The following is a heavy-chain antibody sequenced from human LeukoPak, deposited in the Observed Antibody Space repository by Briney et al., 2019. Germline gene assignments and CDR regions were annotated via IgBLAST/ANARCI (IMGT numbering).Heavy chain of an antibody. V-gene: IGHV4-4*07. CDR2: IYTSGST. CDR3: ARHGYYYYMDV. J-gene: IGHJ6*03. CDR1: GGSISSYY. Sequence: PSETLSLTCTVSGGSISSYYWSWIRQPAGKGLEWIGRIYTSGSTNYDPSLKSRVTISIDTSKNQFSLKLSSVTAADTAVYYCARHGYYYYMDVWGKGTTVTVSS.